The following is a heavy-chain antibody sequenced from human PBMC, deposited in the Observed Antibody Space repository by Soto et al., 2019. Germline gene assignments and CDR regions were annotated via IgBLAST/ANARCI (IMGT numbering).Heavy chain of an antibody. J-gene: IGHJ6*02. V-gene: IGHV1-2*02. CDR3: ARGMGSGYKDNYYYGMDV. Sequence: GASVKVSCKASGYTFTGYYMHWVRQAPGQGLEWMGWINPNSGGTNYAQKFQGRVTMTRDTSISTAYMELSRLRSDDTAVYYCARGMGSGYKDNYYYGMDVWGQGTTVTVS. CDR2: INPNSGGT. CDR1: GYTFTGYY. D-gene: IGHD3-22*01.